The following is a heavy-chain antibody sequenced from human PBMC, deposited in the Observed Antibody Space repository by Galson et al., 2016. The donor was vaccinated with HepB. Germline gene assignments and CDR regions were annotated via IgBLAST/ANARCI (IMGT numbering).Heavy chain of an antibody. V-gene: IGHV3-30*18. Sequence: SLRLSCAASGFSFSSYGMHWVRQAPGKGLEWVAVISHDGSDRRYVDSVKGRFTISRDNAKNTLYLHMNSLRADDTAVYYCAKDRPTYATYDILTGYLGGDYWGQGTLVTVSS. CDR2: ISHDGSDR. CDR3: AKDRPTYATYDILTGYLGGDY. J-gene: IGHJ4*02. D-gene: IGHD3-9*01. CDR1: GFSFSSYG.